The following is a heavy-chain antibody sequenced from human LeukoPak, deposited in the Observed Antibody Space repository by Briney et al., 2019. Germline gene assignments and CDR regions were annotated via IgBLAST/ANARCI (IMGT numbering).Heavy chain of an antibody. CDR2: ISSSSSYI. J-gene: IGHJ3*02. V-gene: IGHV3-21*01. CDR1: GFTFSSYS. CDR3: ARDTSPYSSGWYHAGVFNAFDI. D-gene: IGHD6-19*01. Sequence: GGSLRLSCAASGFTFSSYSMSWVRQAPGKGLEWVSSISSSSSYIYYADSVKGRFTISRDNAKNSLYLQMNSLRAEDTAVYYCARDTSPYSSGWYHAGVFNAFDIWGQGTMVTVSS.